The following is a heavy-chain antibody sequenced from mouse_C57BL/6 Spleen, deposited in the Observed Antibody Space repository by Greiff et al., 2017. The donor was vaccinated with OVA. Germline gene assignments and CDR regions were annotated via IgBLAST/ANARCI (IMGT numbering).Heavy chain of an antibody. CDR1: GYAFSSSW. CDR3: ARGGDGYPYYFDY. V-gene: IGHV1-82*01. Sequence: VQLQESGPELVKPGASVKISCKASGYAFSSSWMNWVKQRPGKGLEWIGRIYPGDGDTNYNGKFKGKATLTADKSSSTAYMQLSSLTSEDSAVYFCARGGDGYPYYFDYWGQGTTLTVSS. J-gene: IGHJ2*01. D-gene: IGHD2-3*01. CDR2: IYPGDGDT.